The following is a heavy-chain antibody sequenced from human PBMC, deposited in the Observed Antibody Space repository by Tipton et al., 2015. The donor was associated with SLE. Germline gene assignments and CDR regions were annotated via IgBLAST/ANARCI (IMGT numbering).Heavy chain of an antibody. V-gene: IGHV4-34*01. J-gene: IGHJ6*03. CDR3: AVGPKHYYGDYYYYMDV. D-gene: IGHD1-26*01. CDR2: INHSGST. CDR1: GGSFSGYY. Sequence: TLSLTCAVYGGSFSGYYWSWIRQPPGKGLEWIGEINHSGSTNYNPSLKSRVTISVDTSKNQFSLKLSSVTAADTAVYYCAVGPKHYYGDYYYYMDVGGKGTAVSVSS.